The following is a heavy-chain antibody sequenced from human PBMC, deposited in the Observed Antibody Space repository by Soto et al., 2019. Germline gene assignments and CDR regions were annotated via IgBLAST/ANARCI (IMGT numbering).Heavy chain of an antibody. CDR3: VRRVSGSYDY. V-gene: IGHV3-64*01. CDR1: GFTFSSYD. J-gene: IGHJ4*02. CDR2: ISSNGGTT. D-gene: IGHD1-26*01. Sequence: EVQLAESGGGMVQPGGSLRLSCAASGFTFSSYDMHWVRQAPGKGLEYVSSISSNGGTTYYGNSVKGRFTISRDNSKNTLYLQMGSLRAEDMAVYYCVRRVSGSYDYWGQGTLVTVSS.